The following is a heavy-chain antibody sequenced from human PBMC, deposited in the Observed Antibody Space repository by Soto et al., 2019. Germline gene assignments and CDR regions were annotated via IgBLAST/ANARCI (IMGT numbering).Heavy chain of an antibody. J-gene: IGHJ4*02. V-gene: IGHV1-46*01. D-gene: IGHD6-19*01. CDR2: INPNGGST. Sequence: VASVKVSCKAPGDTFTSYYMHWVRQAPGHGLEWMGVINPNGGSTRFAQKFQGRFTISRDNAKNSLHLRMSSLRAEDTAIYYCARGGSSGWFFLDYWGQGALVTVSS. CDR3: ARGGSSGWFFLDY. CDR1: GDTFTSYY.